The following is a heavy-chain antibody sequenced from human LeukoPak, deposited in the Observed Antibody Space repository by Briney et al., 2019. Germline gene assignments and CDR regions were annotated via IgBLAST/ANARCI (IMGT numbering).Heavy chain of an antibody. J-gene: IGHJ4*02. CDR1: GFTVSSNY. CDR2: IYSGGST. CDR3: AREMVRGVIAY. V-gene: IGHV3-53*01. D-gene: IGHD3-10*01. Sequence: PGGSLRLSCAASGFTVSSNYMSWVRQAPGKGLQWVSVIYSGGSTYYADSVKGRFTISRDNSKNTLYLQMNSLRAEDTAVYYCAREMVRGVIAYWGQGTLVTVSS.